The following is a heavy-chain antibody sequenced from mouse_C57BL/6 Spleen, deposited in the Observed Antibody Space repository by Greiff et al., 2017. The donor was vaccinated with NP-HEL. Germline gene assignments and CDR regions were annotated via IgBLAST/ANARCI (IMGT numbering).Heavy chain of an antibody. D-gene: IGHD1-1*01. CDR1: GFTFSDYY. J-gene: IGHJ2*01. Sequence: EVKLMESEGGLVQPGSSMKLSCTASGFTFSDYYMAWVRQVPEKGLEWVANINYDGSSTYYLDSLKSRFIISRDNAKNILYLQMSSLKSEDTATYYCARATYGTGYFDYWGQGTTLTVSS. V-gene: IGHV5-16*01. CDR3: ARATYGTGYFDY. CDR2: INYDGSST.